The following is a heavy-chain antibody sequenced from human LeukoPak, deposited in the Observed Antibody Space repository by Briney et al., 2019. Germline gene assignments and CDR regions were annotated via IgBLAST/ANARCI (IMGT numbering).Heavy chain of an antibody. CDR2: IYTSGST. V-gene: IGHV4-61*02. CDR3: ARGAEYYAIWRGYAGYSDY. J-gene: IGHJ4*02. D-gene: IGHD3-3*01. CDR1: GGSISSGSYY. Sequence: SQTLSLTCTVSGGSISSGSYYWSWIRQPAGKGLEWIGRIYTSGSTNYNPSLKSRVTISVDTSKKQFSLKLSSVTAADTAVYFCARGAEYYAIWRGYAGYSDYWGQGISVTVSS.